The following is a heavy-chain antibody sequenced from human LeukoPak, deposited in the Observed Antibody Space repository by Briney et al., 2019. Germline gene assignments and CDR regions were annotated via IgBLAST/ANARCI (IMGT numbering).Heavy chain of an antibody. CDR3: ARDEWGLDY. Sequence: GGSLRLSCAASGLTFSSYWMTWVRQAPGKGLEWVATIKYDGSETYYVDSVRGRFSISRDNAKNSLYLQMYSLRAEDTAVYYCARDEWGLDYWGQGTLVTVSS. V-gene: IGHV3-7*01. CDR1: GLTFSSYW. CDR2: IKYDGSET. J-gene: IGHJ4*02. D-gene: IGHD1-26*01.